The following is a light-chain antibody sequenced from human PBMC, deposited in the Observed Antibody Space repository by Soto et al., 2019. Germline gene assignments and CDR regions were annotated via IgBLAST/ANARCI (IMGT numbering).Light chain of an antibody. V-gene: IGKV3-20*01. CDR1: QSVSSSS. Sequence: ETVLTQSPGTLSLSPGERPTLSCRARQSVSSSSLAWYQQRPGQAPRLLIYGTSSRATGIPDRFSGSGSGTDFTLTISRLEPEDFAVYFCQRYGSSPLITFGQGTRLEIK. J-gene: IGKJ5*01. CDR3: QRYGSSPLIT. CDR2: GTS.